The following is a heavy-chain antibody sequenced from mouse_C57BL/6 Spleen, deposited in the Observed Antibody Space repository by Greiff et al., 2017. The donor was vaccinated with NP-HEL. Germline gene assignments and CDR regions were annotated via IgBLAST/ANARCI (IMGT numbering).Heavy chain of an antibody. CDR3: TRRPFAY. Sequence: VQLQQSGAELVRPGASVTLSCKASGYTFTDYEMHWVKQTPVHGLEWIGAIDPDTGGTAYNQKFKGKAILTADKSSSTAYMELRSLTSEDSAVYYCTRRPFAYWGQGTLVTVSA. V-gene: IGHV1-15*01. J-gene: IGHJ3*01. CDR1: GYTFTDYE. CDR2: IDPDTGGT.